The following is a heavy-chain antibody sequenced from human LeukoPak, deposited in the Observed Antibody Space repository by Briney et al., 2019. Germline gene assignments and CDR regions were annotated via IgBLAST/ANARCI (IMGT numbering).Heavy chain of an antibody. CDR3: AREPLPPTSNWFDP. Sequence: PGRSLRLSCAASGSTFSSYGMHWVRQAPGKGLEWVAVIWYDGSNKYYADSVKGRFTISRDNSKNTLYLQMSSLRAEDTAVYYCAREPLPPTSNWFDPWGQGTLVTVSS. CDR1: GSTFSSYG. D-gene: IGHD1-14*01. J-gene: IGHJ5*02. CDR2: IWYDGSNK. V-gene: IGHV3-33*01.